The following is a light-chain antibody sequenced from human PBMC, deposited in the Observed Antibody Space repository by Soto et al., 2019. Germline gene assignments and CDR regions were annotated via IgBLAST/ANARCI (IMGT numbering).Light chain of an antibody. CDR1: SSDVGGYNY. V-gene: IGLV2-14*01. CDR2: EVS. CDR3: SSYTSSSKL. J-gene: IGLJ1*01. Sequence: QSALTQPASVSGSPGQSITISCTGTSSDVGGYNYVSWYQQHPGKAPKLMIYEVSNRPSGVSNRFSGSKSGNTASLTISGLQAEDEADYYCSSYTSSSKLFGTGTKGTVL.